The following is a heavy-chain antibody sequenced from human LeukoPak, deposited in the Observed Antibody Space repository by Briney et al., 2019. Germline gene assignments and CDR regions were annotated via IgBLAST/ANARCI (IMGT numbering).Heavy chain of an antibody. Sequence: GESLKISCKGSGYSFTSYWIGWVRQMPGKGLEWMGIIYPGDSDSRYSPSFQGQVTISADKSISTAYLQWSSLKASDTAMYYCARRGLWFGIPEAFDIWGQGTMVTVSS. CDR3: ARRGLWFGIPEAFDI. V-gene: IGHV5-51*01. D-gene: IGHD3-10*01. J-gene: IGHJ3*02. CDR1: GYSFTSYW. CDR2: IYPGDSDS.